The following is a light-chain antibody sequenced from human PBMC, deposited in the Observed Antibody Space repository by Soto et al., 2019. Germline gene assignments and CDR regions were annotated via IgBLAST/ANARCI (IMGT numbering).Light chain of an antibody. J-gene: IGKJ1*01. CDR2: DVS. Sequence: DIPMTQSPSTLSASVGDRVTVTCRASQGISASLAWFQQRPGKAPKLLIYDVSSLESGVPSRFSGSGSGTEFTLTISSLQPDDFATYYCQQYSTFCTFGHGTKVEI. CDR1: QGISAS. V-gene: IGKV1-5*01. CDR3: QQYSTFCT.